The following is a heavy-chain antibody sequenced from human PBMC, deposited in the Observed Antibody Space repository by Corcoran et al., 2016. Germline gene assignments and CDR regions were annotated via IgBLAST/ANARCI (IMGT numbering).Heavy chain of an antibody. CDR1: GGSISSSNW. CDR2: IYHSGST. V-gene: IGHV4-4*02. D-gene: IGHD3-22*01. J-gene: IGHJ3*02. CDR3: ARARGYYDSMGYLAAFDI. Sequence: QVQLQESGPGLVKPSGTLSLTFAVSGGSISSSNWWSWVRQPPGKGLEWIGEIYHSGSTNYNPSLKSRVTISVDKSKNQFSLKLSSVTAEDTAVYDCARARGYYDSMGYLAAFDIWGQGTMVTVSS.